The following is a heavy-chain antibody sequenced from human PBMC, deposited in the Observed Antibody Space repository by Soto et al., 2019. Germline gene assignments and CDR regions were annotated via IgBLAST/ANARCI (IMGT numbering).Heavy chain of an antibody. CDR3: ARVAGAMVAGNY. V-gene: IGHV4-34*01. CDR2: INHSGST. CDR1: GGSSSGYY. J-gene: IGHJ4*02. D-gene: IGHD5-18*01. Sequence: PSETLSLTCAVYGGSSSGYYWSWIRQPPGKGLEWIGEINHSGSTNYNPSLKSRVTISVDTSKNQFSLKLSSVTAADTAVYYCARVAGAMVAGNYWGQGTRVTVS.